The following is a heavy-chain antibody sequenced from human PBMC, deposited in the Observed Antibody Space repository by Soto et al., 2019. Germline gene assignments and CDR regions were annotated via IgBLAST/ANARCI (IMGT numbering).Heavy chain of an antibody. Sequence: LSLTCGVSGGTVASSHWWSWVRQSPGRGLEWIGNVYHTGDTNFNPSLQSRVTFSVDKSNNQFSLRLTSVTAADTAVYFCAREIVTAGGNNYFDPWGPGTLVTVS. CDR1: GGTVASSHW. D-gene: IGHD2-21*02. J-gene: IGHJ5*02. CDR3: AREIVTAGGNNYFDP. V-gene: IGHV4-4*01. CDR2: VYHTGDT.